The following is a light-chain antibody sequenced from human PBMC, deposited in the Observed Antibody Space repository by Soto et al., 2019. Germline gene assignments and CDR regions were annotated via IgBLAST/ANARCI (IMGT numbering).Light chain of an antibody. V-gene: IGKV3-20*01. J-gene: IGKJ1*01. CDR1: QSVSSSY. CDR2: GAS. Sequence: EIVSTQSPGTPSLSPGERATLSCRTSQSVSSSYLAWYQQKPGQAPRLLLYGASNRATGIPDRFSGSGSGTDFTLTISRLEPEDFAVYYCQQYGSSPWTFGQGTKVDIK. CDR3: QQYGSSPWT.